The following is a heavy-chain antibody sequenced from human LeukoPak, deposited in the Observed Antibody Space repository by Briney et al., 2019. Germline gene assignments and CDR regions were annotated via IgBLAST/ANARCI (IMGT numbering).Heavy chain of an antibody. Sequence: SETLSLTCTASGGSLSSYYWSWIRQPPGKGLEWIGYIYYSGSTKYNPSLKSRVTISVDTSKNQFSLKLSSVTAADTAVYYCARDTLYCSGGSCYSAFDIWGQGTMVTVSS. D-gene: IGHD2-15*01. V-gene: IGHV4-59*01. CDR2: IYYSGST. J-gene: IGHJ3*02. CDR3: ARDTLYCSGGSCYSAFDI. CDR1: GGSLSSYY.